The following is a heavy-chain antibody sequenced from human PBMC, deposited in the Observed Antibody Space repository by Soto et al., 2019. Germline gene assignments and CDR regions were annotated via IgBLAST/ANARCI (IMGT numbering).Heavy chain of an antibody. CDR3: ARSQDYYDSSGYSY. J-gene: IGHJ4*02. CDR1: GGTFSSYA. Sequence: QVQLVQSGAEVKKPGSSVKVSCKASGGTFSSYAISWVRQAPGQGLEWMGGIIPIFGTANYAQKFQGRVTITADKSTSTSYMELSSLSAEDTAVYYCARSQDYYDSSGYSYWGQGTLVTVSS. D-gene: IGHD3-22*01. CDR2: IIPIFGTA. V-gene: IGHV1-69*06.